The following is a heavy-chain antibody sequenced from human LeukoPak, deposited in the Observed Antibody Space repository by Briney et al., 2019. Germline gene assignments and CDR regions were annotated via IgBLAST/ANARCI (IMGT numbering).Heavy chain of an antibody. D-gene: IGHD6-19*01. CDR3: AKDHSSGWDYFDY. J-gene: IGHJ4*02. CDR2: ISYDGSNK. CDR1: GFTFSSYG. V-gene: IGHV3-30*18. Sequence: GGSLRLSCAASGFTFSSYGMHWVRQAPGKGLEWVAVISYDGSNKYYADSVKGRFTISRDNSKNTLYLQMNSLRAEDTAVYYCAKDHSSGWDYFDYWDQGTLVTVSS.